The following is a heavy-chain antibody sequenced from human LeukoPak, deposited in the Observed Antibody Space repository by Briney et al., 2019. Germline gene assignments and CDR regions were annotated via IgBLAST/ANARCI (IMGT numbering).Heavy chain of an antibody. V-gene: IGHV3-49*03. CDR3: TRYPQGGSSWYVGNYYFDY. D-gene: IGHD6-13*01. CDR1: GFTFGDYA. CDR2: IRSKAYGGTT. J-gene: IGHJ4*02. Sequence: PGGSLRLSCTASGFTFGDYAMSWFRQAPGKGLEWVGFIRSKAYGGTTEYAASVKGRFTISRDDSKSIAYLQMNSLKTEDTAVYYCTRYPQGGSSWYVGNYYFDYWGQGTLVTVSS.